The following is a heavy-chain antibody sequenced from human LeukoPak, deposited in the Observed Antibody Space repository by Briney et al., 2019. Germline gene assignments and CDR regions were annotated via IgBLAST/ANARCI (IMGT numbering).Heavy chain of an antibody. J-gene: IGHJ4*02. CDR1: GFTVSSNY. D-gene: IGHD3-22*01. V-gene: IGHV3-66*01. CDR2: IYTGGST. CDR3: ARGRYYDIVPFDN. Sequence: PGGSLRLSCAASGFTVSSNYMSWVRQAPGKGLEWVSVIYTGGSTYYADSVKGRFTISRDNSKNTLYLQMNSLRAEDTAVYYCARGRYYDIVPFDNWGQGTLVTVSS.